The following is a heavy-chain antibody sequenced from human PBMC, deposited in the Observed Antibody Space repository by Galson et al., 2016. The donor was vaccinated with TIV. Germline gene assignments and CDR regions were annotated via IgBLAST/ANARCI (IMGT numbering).Heavy chain of an antibody. CDR2: VSWNSHSI. CDR1: GFRFDDYV. J-gene: IGHJ4*02. Sequence: SLRLSCAASGFRFDDYVMHWVRQAPGKGLEWVSGVSWNSHSIGYADSVKGRFTISRDHAKNSVYLQMNSLRPEDTAFYYCAKDVRALAVAEPFDYWGQGTLVTVSS. D-gene: IGHD6-19*01. V-gene: IGHV3-9*01. CDR3: AKDVRALAVAEPFDY.